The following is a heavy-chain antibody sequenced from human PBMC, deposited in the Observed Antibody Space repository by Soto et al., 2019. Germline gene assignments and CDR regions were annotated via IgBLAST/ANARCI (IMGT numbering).Heavy chain of an antibody. CDR2: IIPYLSVT. CDR3: ASGSSPDVDY. J-gene: IGHJ4*02. V-gene: IGHV1-69*02. Sequence: QVPLVQSGAEVKKPGSSVKVSCTASGGTFSKYSISWIRQAPGQGLEWMGRIIPYLSVTNYAQKFKGRVTITAAKSTRTGYMELNNLRSEDTAVYFCASGSSPDVDYWGQGTLITVSS. CDR1: GGTFSKYS. D-gene: IGHD3-10*01.